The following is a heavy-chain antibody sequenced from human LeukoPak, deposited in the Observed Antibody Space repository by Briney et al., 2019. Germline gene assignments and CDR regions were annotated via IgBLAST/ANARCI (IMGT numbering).Heavy chain of an antibody. CDR1: GGSFSGYY. CDR3: AREGIAARPDQNWFDP. D-gene: IGHD6-6*01. J-gene: IGHJ5*02. Sequence: KTSETLSLTCAVYGGSFSGYYWSWIRQPPGKGLEWIGEINHSGSTNYNPSLKSRVTISVDTSKNQFSLKLSSVTAADTAVYYCAREGIAARPDQNWFDPWGQGTLVTVSS. CDR2: INHSGST. V-gene: IGHV4-34*01.